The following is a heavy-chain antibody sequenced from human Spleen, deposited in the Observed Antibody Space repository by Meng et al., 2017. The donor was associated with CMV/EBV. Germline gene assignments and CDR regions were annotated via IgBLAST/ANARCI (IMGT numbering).Heavy chain of an antibody. CDR2: INGGGGST. Sequence: FSIYAMSWVRQAPGKGLEWVSTINGGGGSTYYADSVKGRFTISRDNSKNTLYLQMNSLRVEDTAVYYCAKDPDFERGYSYANEWFDPWGQGTLVTVSS. D-gene: IGHD5-18*01. CDR3: AKDPDFERGYSYANEWFDP. J-gene: IGHJ5*02. V-gene: IGHV3-23*01. CDR1: FSIYA.